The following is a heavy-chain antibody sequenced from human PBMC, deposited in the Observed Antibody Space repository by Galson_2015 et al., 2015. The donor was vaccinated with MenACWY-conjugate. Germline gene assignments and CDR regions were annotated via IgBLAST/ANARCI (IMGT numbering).Heavy chain of an antibody. J-gene: IGHJ5*02. Sequence: ETLSLTCTVSGGSIYGDAYWWAWIRQPPGKGLEWIASIHYSETTHYSPSLKSRVSISVDTSKNQFSLKLSSVTAADTTVYYCARLPRGINLMVEGSWGQGILVTVSS. D-gene: IGHD3-10*01. CDR1: GGSIYGDAYW. CDR3: ARLPRGINLMVEGS. V-gene: IGHV4-39*01. CDR2: IHYSETT.